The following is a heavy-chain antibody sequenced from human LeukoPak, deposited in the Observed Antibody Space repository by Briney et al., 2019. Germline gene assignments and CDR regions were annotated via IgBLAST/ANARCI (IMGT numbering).Heavy chain of an antibody. CDR1: GFTFSSYA. CDR2: IKQDGSEK. Sequence: QTGGSLRLSCAASGFTFSSYAMSWVRQAPGKGLEWVANIKQDGSEKYYVDSVKGRFTISRDNAKNSLYLQMNSLRAEDTAVYYCARDWSSSWYPAFDIWGQGTMVTVSS. CDR3: ARDWSSSWYPAFDI. V-gene: IGHV3-7*01. D-gene: IGHD6-13*01. J-gene: IGHJ3*02.